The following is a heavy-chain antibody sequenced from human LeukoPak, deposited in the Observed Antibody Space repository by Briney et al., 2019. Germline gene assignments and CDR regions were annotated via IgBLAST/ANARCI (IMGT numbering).Heavy chain of an antibody. CDR1: GFTFSRYG. Sequence: PGRAPRLSCAASGFTFSRYGMHWVRQAPGKGLEWVAGISYDGTNSYYADSVKGRFTISRDNSKSTLYLQINNLRPEDTAVYYCTKGGHSNSWYGDYWGQGTLVTVSS. D-gene: IGHD6-13*01. CDR2: ISYDGTNS. V-gene: IGHV3-30*18. J-gene: IGHJ4*02. CDR3: TKGGHSNSWYGDY.